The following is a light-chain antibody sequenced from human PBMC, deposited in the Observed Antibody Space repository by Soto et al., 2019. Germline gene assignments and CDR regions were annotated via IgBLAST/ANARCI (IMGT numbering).Light chain of an antibody. CDR1: QSISSW. Sequence: DIQMTQSPSTLSASVGDRVTITCRASQSISSWLAWYQQKPGKAPKLLIYKASSLEGGVPSRFSGSGSGTEFTLTVSGLQPDDFATYYCRQYKSFPLTFRQGTNVEVK. CDR2: KAS. CDR3: RQYKSFPLT. V-gene: IGKV1-5*03. J-gene: IGKJ1*01.